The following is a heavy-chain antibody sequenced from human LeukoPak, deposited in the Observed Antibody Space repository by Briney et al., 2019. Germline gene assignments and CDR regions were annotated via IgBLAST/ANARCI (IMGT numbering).Heavy chain of an antibody. Sequence: ASVRVSCKTSGYTFTGYYIHWMRQVAGQGLEWMGCINPNSGNTHYRQEFKGRVPMTRDTAITTAYMDLSGLTSGDTAVYFCARGGEVVPIVEDAFDFWGQGTLVIVSS. V-gene: IGHV1-2*02. J-gene: IGHJ3*01. CDR2: INPNSGNT. CDR3: ARGGEVVPIVEDAFDF. CDR1: GYTFTGYY. D-gene: IGHD2-2*01.